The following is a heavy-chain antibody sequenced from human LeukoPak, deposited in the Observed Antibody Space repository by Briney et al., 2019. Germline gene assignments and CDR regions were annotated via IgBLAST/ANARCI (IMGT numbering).Heavy chain of an antibody. V-gene: IGHV3-7*01. Sequence: GGSLRLSCAASEFTFSSYWMNWVRQVPGKGLEWVANIKQDGSEKSYVDSVKGRFTISRDNAKNSLYLQMNSLRAEDTAVYYCARETAVGSDYWGQGTLVTVSS. CDR3: ARETAVGSDY. D-gene: IGHD5-18*01. CDR1: EFTFSSYW. J-gene: IGHJ4*02. CDR2: IKQDGSEK.